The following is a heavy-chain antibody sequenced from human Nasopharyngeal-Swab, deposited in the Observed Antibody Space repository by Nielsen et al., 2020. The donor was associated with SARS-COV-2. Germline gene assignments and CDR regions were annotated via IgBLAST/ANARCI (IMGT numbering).Heavy chain of an antibody. D-gene: IGHD3-16*02. Sequence: GESLKISCAASGFTFSYYSMSWVRQAPGKGLEWVSSISGSGSYIYYADSVKGRFTISRGNAKNSLYLQMNSLRVEDTAVYYCGRQLRLGELSLYNEFDYWGQGTLVTVSS. CDR1: GFTFSYYS. CDR3: GRQLRLGELSLYNEFDY. V-gene: IGHV3-21*01. J-gene: IGHJ4*02. CDR2: ISGSGSYI.